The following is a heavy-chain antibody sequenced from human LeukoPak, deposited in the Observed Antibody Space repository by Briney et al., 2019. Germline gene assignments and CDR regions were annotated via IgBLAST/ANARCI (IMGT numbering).Heavy chain of an antibody. V-gene: IGHV3-23*01. CDR2: ISGSGGST. D-gene: IGHD3-3*01. CDR1: GFTFSSYA. J-gene: IGHJ6*03. Sequence: GGSLRLSCAASGFTFSSYAMSWVRQAPGKGLEWVSAISGSGGSTYYADSVKGRFTISRDNSKNTLYLQMNSLRAEDTAVYYCANYDFYYYYMDVWGKGTTVTVS. CDR3: ANYDFYYYYMDV.